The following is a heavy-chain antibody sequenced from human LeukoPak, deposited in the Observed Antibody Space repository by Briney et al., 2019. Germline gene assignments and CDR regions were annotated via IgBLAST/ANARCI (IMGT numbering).Heavy chain of an antibody. CDR3: AKYGPQDSGSSHFDY. CDR1: GFTFSSYA. Sequence: GGSLRLSCAASGFTFSSYAMSWVRQAPGKGLEWVSAIRDSGSSTHYADSVKGRFTTSRDNSKNTLFSQMNSLRAEDTAIYYCAKYGPQDSGSSHFDYWGQGALVTVSS. D-gene: IGHD1-26*01. CDR2: IRDSGSST. J-gene: IGHJ4*02. V-gene: IGHV3-23*01.